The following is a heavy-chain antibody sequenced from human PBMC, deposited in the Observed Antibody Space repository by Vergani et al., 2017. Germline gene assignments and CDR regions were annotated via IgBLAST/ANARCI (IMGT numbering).Heavy chain of an antibody. D-gene: IGHD4-11*01. J-gene: IGHJ4*02. CDR2: ISYDGDRR. CDR3: AKELSYSTAWPHFDS. V-gene: IGHV3-30*18. CDR1: GFSFRGHG. Sequence: QVHLVESGGGVDQPGRSLTLSCVASGFSFRGHGMHWVRQAPGKGLEWVAMISYDGDRRDYGNFAKGRFTIPREGSKTVYLQRNSLRVEDTAMYFCAKELSYSTAWPHFDSRGQGTLVTVSS.